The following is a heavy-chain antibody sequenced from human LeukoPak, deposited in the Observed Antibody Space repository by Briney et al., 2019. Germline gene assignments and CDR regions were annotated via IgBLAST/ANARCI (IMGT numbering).Heavy chain of an antibody. D-gene: IGHD3-10*01. CDR3: ARVGARGYGSGSYFNYYYYGMDV. Sequence: GGSLRLSCAASGFTFSSYGMHWVRQAPAKGLEWVEVIWYDGSNKYYADSVKGRFTISRDNSKNTLYLQMNSLRAEDTAVYYCARVGARGYGSGSYFNYYYYGMDVWGKGTTVTVSS. V-gene: IGHV3-33*01. J-gene: IGHJ6*04. CDR1: GFTFSSYG. CDR2: IWYDGSNK.